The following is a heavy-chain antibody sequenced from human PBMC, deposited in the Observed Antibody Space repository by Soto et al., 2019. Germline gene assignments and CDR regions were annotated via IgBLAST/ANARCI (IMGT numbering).Heavy chain of an antibody. Sequence: EVQVVESGGGLVQPGVSLRLSCAASGFTFTNYWMHWVRQVLGEGLVWVSRIDNHGDGTSYVDFVKGRFTISRENAKNSLYLKMNSLSVEDTAIYYCGTVFEKWGQGTMVTVSS. J-gene: IGHJ3*02. CDR2: IDNHGDGT. CDR3: GTVFEK. CDR1: GFTFTNYW. V-gene: IGHV3-74*01.